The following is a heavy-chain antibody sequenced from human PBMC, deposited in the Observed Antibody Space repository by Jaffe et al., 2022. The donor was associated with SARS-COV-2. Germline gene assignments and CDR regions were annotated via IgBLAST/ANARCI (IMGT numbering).Heavy chain of an antibody. J-gene: IGHJ4*02. V-gene: IGHV3-7*01. CDR1: GFTFSSYW. Sequence: EVQLVESGGGLVQPGGSLRLSCAASGFTFSSYWMSWVRQAPGKGLEWVANIKQDGSEKYYVDSVKGRFTISRDNAKNSLYLQMNSLRAEDTAVYYCAREALKDFWSGYYPYYFDYWGQGTLVTVSS. CDR2: IKQDGSEK. CDR3: AREALKDFWSGYYPYYFDY. D-gene: IGHD3-3*01.